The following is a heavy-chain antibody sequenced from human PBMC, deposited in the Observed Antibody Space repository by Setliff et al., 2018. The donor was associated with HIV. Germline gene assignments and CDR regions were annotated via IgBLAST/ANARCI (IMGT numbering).Heavy chain of an antibody. CDR3: ARDPIYCGCDCYGDY. CDR1: GFSITRSYY. Sequence: PSETLSLTCTVSGFSITRSYYWGWMRQPPGKGLEWIGSIYHDGTTHYNPSLKSRVTLSVDTSKNQFSLNLSSVTAADTAVYYCARDPIYCGCDCYGDYWGQGTLVTVSS. D-gene: IGHD2-21*02. V-gene: IGHV4-38-2*02. CDR2: IYHDGTT. J-gene: IGHJ4*02.